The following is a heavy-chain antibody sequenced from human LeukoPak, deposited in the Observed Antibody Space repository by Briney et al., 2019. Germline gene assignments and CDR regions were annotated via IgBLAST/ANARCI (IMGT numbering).Heavy chain of an antibody. CDR3: ARDYYDSSGYSYYFDY. CDR2: IYTSGST. CDR1: GGSFSGYY. D-gene: IGHD3-22*01. Sequence: SETLSLTCAVYGGSFSGYYWSWIRQPPGKGLEWIGRIYTSGSTNYNPSLKSRVTMSVDTSKNQFSLKLSSVTAADTAVYYCARDYYDSSGYSYYFDYWGQGTLVTVSS. V-gene: IGHV4-4*07. J-gene: IGHJ4*02.